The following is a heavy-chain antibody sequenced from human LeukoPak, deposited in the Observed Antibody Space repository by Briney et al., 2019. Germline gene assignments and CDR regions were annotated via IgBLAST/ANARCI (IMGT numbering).Heavy chain of an antibody. J-gene: IGHJ4*02. Sequence: GESLKISCQGFGYNFTNYWIGWVGQTPGKGLEWMGIIYPGESDPRYSPSFQGQVTISADKSINTAYLRWGSLKAADTAMYYCARLGRYDVLTGPDYWGQGTLVTVSS. CDR2: IYPGESDP. CDR3: ARLGRYDVLTGPDY. V-gene: IGHV5-51*01. D-gene: IGHD3-9*01. CDR1: GYNFTNYW.